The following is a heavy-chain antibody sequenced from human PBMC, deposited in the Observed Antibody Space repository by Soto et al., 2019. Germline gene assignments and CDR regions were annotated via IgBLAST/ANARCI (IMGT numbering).Heavy chain of an antibody. CDR2: ISGSGEST. J-gene: IGHJ4*02. V-gene: IGHV3-23*01. D-gene: IGHD3-16*02. Sequence: LRLSCAASGFTFSNYALSWVRQAPGKGLEWVSAISGSGESTYYSDSVRGRFTVSRDISKNILYLQMNSLRAEDTAVYYCAKVKDAFGGVIAYFDRWGQGTLVTVSS. CDR1: GFTFSNYA. CDR3: AKVKDAFGGVIAYFDR.